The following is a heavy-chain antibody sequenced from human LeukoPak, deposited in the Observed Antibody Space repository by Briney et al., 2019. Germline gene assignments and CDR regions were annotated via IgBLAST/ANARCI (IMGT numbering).Heavy chain of an antibody. D-gene: IGHD3-22*01. J-gene: IGHJ4*02. CDR2: INHSGST. V-gene: IGHV4-34*01. CDR3: ARVPHDSSGYHFDY. Sequence: SETLSLTCAVYGGSFSGYYWSWIRQPPGKGLEWIGEINHSGSTNYNPSLKSRVTISVDTSKNQFSLKLSSVTAADTAVYNCARVPHDSSGYHFDYWGQGTLVTVSS. CDR1: GGSFSGYY.